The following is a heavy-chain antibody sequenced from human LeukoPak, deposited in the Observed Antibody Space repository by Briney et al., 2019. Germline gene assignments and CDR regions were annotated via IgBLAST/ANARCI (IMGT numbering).Heavy chain of an antibody. Sequence: AGGSLRLSCAASGFTFSSYAMSWVRQAPGKGLEWVSAISGSGGSTYYADSVKGRFTISRDNSKNTLYLQMNSLRAEDTAVYYCAKSRAAARRLKDYSGGEGLDYWGQGTLVTVSS. J-gene: IGHJ4*02. D-gene: IGHD4-11*01. CDR1: GFTFSSYA. CDR2: ISGSGGST. V-gene: IGHV3-23*01. CDR3: AKSRAAARRLKDYSGGEGLDY.